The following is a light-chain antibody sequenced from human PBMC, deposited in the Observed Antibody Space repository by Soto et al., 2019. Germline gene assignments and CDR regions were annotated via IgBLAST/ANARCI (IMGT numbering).Light chain of an antibody. CDR1: QSISTF. CDR3: EQCFSTPLLT. Sequence: DIQMTQSPSSLSASVGDRVTITCRASQSISTFLNWYHQKPGKAPMLLISRAPNLESGVPSTFSGSGSGTDFNPTISSLQPEDVATYYCEQCFSTPLLTCGGGTKVEIK. V-gene: IGKV1-39*01. J-gene: IGKJ4*01. CDR2: RAP.